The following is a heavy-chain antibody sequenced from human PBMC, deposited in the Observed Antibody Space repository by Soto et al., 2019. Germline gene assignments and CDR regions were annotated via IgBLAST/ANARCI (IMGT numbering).Heavy chain of an antibody. Sequence: GGSLSLSCESSGCHFSSYSMTWVRPAPGKGLEWVSVIGGNSFATYYTDSVKGRFTISRDNSKNTLYLQMNSLRAEDTAVYYCAKGRGYSYGVFDYWGQGTPVTVSS. J-gene: IGHJ4*02. CDR1: GCHFSSYS. D-gene: IGHD5-18*01. CDR2: IGGNSFAT. V-gene: IGHV3-23*01. CDR3: AKGRGYSYGVFDY.